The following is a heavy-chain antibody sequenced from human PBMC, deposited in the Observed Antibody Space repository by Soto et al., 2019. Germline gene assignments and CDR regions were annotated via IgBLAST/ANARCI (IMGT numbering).Heavy chain of an antibody. J-gene: IGHJ4*02. CDR3: TRDRVRLGELSHPIDY. CDR2: ISYDGSNK. D-gene: IGHD3-16*02. CDR1: GFTFSSYA. V-gene: IGHV3-30-3*01. Sequence: QVQLVESGGGVVQPGRSLRLSCAASGFTFSSYAMHWVGQAPGKGLEWVAVISYDGSNKYYADSVKGRFTISRDNSKNTLYLQMNSLRAEDTAVYYCTRDRVRLGELSHPIDYWGQGTLVTVSS.